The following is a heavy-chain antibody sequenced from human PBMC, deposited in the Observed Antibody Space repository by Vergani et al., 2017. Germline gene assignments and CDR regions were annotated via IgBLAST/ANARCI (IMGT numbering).Heavy chain of an antibody. Sequence: QVQLVESGGGVVQPGRSLRLSCAASGFTFSSYAMHWVRQAPGKGLEGVAVISYDGSNKYYADSLKGRFTISRDNSKNTLYLKTNSLRAEDTAVYYFASSTGYSSGYHYWGQGTLVTVSS. CDR2: ISYDGSNK. J-gene: IGHJ4*02. V-gene: IGHV3-30*01. CDR3: ASSTGYSSGYHY. D-gene: IGHD3-22*01. CDR1: GFTFSSYA.